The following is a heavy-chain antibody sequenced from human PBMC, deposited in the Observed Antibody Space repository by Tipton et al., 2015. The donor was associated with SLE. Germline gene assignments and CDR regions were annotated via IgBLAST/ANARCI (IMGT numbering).Heavy chain of an antibody. Sequence: TLSLTCTVSGGSISGGSYYWGWIRQPPGKGLQWIGNIHYSGITHSNPSLKSRVTIPVATSQNQFSLKTNAVTAADTAVYYCARRGALAAAGVYYYYGMDVWGQGTTVTVSS. CDR3: ARRGALAAAGVYYYYGMDV. V-gene: IGHV4-39*07. CDR2: IHYSGIT. J-gene: IGHJ6*02. CDR1: GGSISGGSYY. D-gene: IGHD6-13*01.